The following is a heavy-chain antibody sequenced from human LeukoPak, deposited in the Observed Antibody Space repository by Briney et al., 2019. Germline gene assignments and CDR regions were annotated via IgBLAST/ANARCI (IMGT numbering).Heavy chain of an antibody. CDR1: GYTFTGYY. V-gene: IGHV1-2*02. CDR3: ARSRIAAAGRCFDY. CDR2: INPNSGGT. J-gene: IGHJ4*02. D-gene: IGHD6-13*01. Sequence: ASVKVSCKASGYTFTGYYMHWVRQAPGQGLEWMGWINPNSGGTNYAQKFQGRVTMTRDTSISTAYMELSRLRSDDTAVYYCARSRIAAAGRCFDYWGQGTLVTVSS.